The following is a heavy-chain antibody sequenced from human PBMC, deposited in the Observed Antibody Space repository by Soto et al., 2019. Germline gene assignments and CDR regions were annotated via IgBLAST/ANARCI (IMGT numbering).Heavy chain of an antibody. J-gene: IGHJ6*02. CDR2: XLPXXGXP. CDR3: ARSAAAGLKGSLDV. CDR1: GGIFNSFA. V-gene: IGHV1-69*06. Sequence: SVKVSCKASGGIFNSFAISWVRQAPGQGLEWXGGXLPXXGXPXXXPXXXGRITITADRSTTTAYMELSSLRFEDTAVYYCARSAAAGLKGSLDVWGPGTTVTASS. D-gene: IGHD6-13*01.